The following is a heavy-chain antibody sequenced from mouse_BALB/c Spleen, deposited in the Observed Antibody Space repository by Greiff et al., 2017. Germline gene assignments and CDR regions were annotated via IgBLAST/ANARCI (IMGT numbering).Heavy chain of an antibody. D-gene: IGHD3-2*02. Sequence: EVKLQESGGGLVQPGGSRKLSCAASGFTFSSFGMHWVRQAPEKGLEWVAYISSGSSTIYYADTVKGRFTISRDNPKNTLFLQMTSLRSEDTAMYYCARSGNDYAMDYWGQGTSVTVSS. CDR3: ARSGNDYAMDY. J-gene: IGHJ4*01. CDR1: GFTFSSFG. CDR2: ISSGSSTI. V-gene: IGHV5-17*02.